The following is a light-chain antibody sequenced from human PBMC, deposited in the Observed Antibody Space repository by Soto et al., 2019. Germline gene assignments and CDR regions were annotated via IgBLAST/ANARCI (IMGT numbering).Light chain of an antibody. CDR3: NSYSGSTFYV. J-gene: IGLJ1*01. V-gene: IGLV2-14*01. CDR1: SSDIASFNY. CDR2: QVT. Sequence: QSVLAQPASVSGSPGQSITISCTGSSSDIASFNYVSWYQQYPGKAPKLLIYQVTSRASGVSHRFSGSKFGDTASLTISGLQPEDEAEYYCNSYSGSTFYVFGTGTKVTVL.